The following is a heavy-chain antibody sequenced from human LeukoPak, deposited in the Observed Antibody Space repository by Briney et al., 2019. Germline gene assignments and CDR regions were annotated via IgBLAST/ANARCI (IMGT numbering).Heavy chain of an antibody. CDR2: ISGYNDNT. CDR3: ASRSGDFWSGYYSP. J-gene: IGHJ5*02. D-gene: IGHD3-3*01. V-gene: IGHV1-18*01. Sequence: ASVKVSCKASGYTFTNYGISWVRQAPGQGLEWMGWISGYNDNTIYAQKLQGRVTLTTDTSTSTAYVELRSLRSEDTAVYYCASRSGDFWSGYYSPWGQGTLVTVSS. CDR1: GYTFTNYG.